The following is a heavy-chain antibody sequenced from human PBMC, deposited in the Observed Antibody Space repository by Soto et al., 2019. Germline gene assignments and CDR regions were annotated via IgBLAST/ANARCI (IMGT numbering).Heavy chain of an antibody. CDR3: ERSDIKYCSSTSCLKHYYYYGMDV. V-gene: IGHV1-18*01. J-gene: IGHJ6*02. Sequence: ASVKVSCKASGYTFTSYGISWVRQAPGQGLEWMGWISAYNGNTNYAQKLQGRVTMTTNTSTSTAYMELRSLRSDDTAVYYCERSDIKYCSSTSCLKHYYYYGMDVWGQGTTVTVSS. CDR1: GYTFTSYG. D-gene: IGHD2-2*01. CDR2: ISAYNGNT.